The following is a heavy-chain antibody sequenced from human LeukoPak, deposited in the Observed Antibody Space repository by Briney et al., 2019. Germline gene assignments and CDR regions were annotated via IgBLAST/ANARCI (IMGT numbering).Heavy chain of an antibody. CDR2: ISSSSSYI. J-gene: IGHJ4*02. D-gene: IGHD3-10*01. Sequence: GGSLRLSCAAPGFTFSSYSMNWVRQAPGKGLEWVSSISSSSSYIYYADSVKGRFTISRDNAKNSLYLQMNSLRAEDTAVYYCAKDLRSTLWLPYWGQGTLVTVSS. V-gene: IGHV3-21*04. CDR1: GFTFSSYS. CDR3: AKDLRSTLWLPY.